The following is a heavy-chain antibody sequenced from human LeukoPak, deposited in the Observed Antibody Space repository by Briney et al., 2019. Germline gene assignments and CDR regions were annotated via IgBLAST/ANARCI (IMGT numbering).Heavy chain of an antibody. CDR3: AKGKVVISRPSDY. Sequence: LPGGSLRLSCAASGFTFSSYAMSWVRQAPGKGLEWVSAISGSGGSTYYADSVKGRFTISRDNSKNTLYLQMNSLRAEDTAVYYCAKGKVVISRPSDYWGQGTLVTVSS. J-gene: IGHJ4*02. V-gene: IGHV3-23*01. D-gene: IGHD3-22*01. CDR1: GFTFSSYA. CDR2: ISGSGGST.